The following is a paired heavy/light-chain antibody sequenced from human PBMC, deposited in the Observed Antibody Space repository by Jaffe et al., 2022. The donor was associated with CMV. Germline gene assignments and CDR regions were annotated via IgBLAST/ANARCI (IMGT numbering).Light chain of an antibody. CDR3: LQHFSYPYT. J-gene: IGKJ2*01. CDR2: AAS. V-gene: IGKV1-17*03. Sequence: DIQMTQSPSAMSASVGDRVTITCRASQGISTSLGWFQQKPGKVPKRLIYAASTLQGGVPSRFSGSGSGTEFTLTISSLQPEDFATYYCLQHFSYPYTFGQGTKLEI. CDR1: QGISTS.
Heavy chain of an antibody. CDR3: ASGGHCDF. V-gene: IGHV3-7*01. CDR2: INQDGSQK. CDR1: GLTFSSFW. J-gene: IGHJ4*02. Sequence: EVQLVESGGDLVQPGGSLRLSCAASGLTFSSFWMTWVRQVPGKGLEWVANINQDGSQKNYVDSVKGRFTISRDNAENSLYLQMNSLRVEDSAVYFCASGGHCDFWGQGTLVTVSS.